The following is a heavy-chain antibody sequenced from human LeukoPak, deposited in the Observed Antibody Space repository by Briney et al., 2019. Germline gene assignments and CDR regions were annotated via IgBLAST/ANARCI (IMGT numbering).Heavy chain of an antibody. J-gene: IGHJ3*02. V-gene: IGHV3-66*01. Sequence: GGSLRLSCAASGFTVSNNDLSWVRQAPGKGLEWVSVIYSGGSTYYADSVKGRFTISRDNSKNTLYLQMNSLRAEDTAVYYCARDLSLGGDAFDIWGQGTMVTVSS. CDR2: IYSGGST. CDR3: ARDLSLGGDAFDI. CDR1: GFTVSNND. D-gene: IGHD3-16*01.